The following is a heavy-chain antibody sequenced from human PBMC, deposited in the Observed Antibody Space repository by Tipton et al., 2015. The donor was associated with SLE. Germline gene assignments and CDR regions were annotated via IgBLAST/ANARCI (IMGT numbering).Heavy chain of an antibody. CDR3: ARGDRTHDAFDI. CDR1: GYTFTSYY. Sequence: QLVQSGPEVKKPGASVKVSCKASGYTFTSYYMHWVRQAPGQGLEWMGIINPSGGSTSYAQKFQGRVTMTRDTSTSTVYLELSSLGSEDTAVYYCARGDRTHDAFDIWGQGTMVTVSS. J-gene: IGHJ3*02. V-gene: IGHV1-46*01. CDR2: INPSGGST.